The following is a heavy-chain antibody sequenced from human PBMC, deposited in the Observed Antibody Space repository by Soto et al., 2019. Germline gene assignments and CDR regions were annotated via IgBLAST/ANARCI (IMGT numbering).Heavy chain of an antibody. V-gene: IGHV3-21*01. CDR1: GFTFSSYS. CDR2: ISSSSSYI. CDR3: SRDGEGATYFYYYGMDV. Sequence: GGSLRLSCAASGFTFSSYSMNWVRQAPGKGLEWVSSISSSSSYIYYADSVKGRFTISRDNAKNSLYLQMNSLRAEDTAVYYCSRDGEGATYFYYYGMDVWGQGTTVTVSS. J-gene: IGHJ6*02. D-gene: IGHD1-26*01.